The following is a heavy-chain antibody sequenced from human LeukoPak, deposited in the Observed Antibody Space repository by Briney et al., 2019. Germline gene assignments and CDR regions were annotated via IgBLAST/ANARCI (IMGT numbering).Heavy chain of an antibody. CDR2: IYYSGRT. D-gene: IGHD3-22*01. CDR1: GFTFSSYW. CDR3: ARGVTMIVVVIHDWYFDL. Sequence: GSLRLSCAASGFTFSSYWMSWIRQPPGKGLEWIGNIYYSGRTYYNPSLKSRVTISVDTPKNQFSLKLSSVTAADTAVYYCARGVTMIVVVIHDWYFDLWGRGTLVTVSS. J-gene: IGHJ2*01. V-gene: IGHV4-39*01.